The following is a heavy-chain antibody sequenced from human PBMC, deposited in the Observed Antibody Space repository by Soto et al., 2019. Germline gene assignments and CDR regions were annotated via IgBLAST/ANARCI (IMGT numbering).Heavy chain of an antibody. V-gene: IGHV5-51*01. CDR3: FRGGVTSRTFDY. J-gene: IGHJ4*02. Sequence: GESLKISCKASGYIIKNYWIGWVRQMPGQGLEWMGIIFPDDSDTRYSPSFQGHVTISVDKSISTAYVQWSSLKASDSAIYYCFRGGVTSRTFDYWGQGTLVTAPQ. CDR2: IFPDDSDT. D-gene: IGHD3-16*01. CDR1: GYIIKNYW.